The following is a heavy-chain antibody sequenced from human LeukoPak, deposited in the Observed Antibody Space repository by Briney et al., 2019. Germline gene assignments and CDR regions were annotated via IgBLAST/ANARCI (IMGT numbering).Heavy chain of an antibody. V-gene: IGHV3-7*01. D-gene: IGHD1-26*01. CDR3: ARRGSYSLFDY. J-gene: IGHJ4*02. CDR1: GFTFSSYW. CDR2: MKQDGSEI. Sequence: PGGSLRLSCEASGFTFSSYWMSWVRQAPGKGLEWVANMKQDGSEIYYVGPVRGRFTISRDNAKNSLYLQMNSLRAEGTAVYYCARRGSYSLFDYWGPGTLVTVSS.